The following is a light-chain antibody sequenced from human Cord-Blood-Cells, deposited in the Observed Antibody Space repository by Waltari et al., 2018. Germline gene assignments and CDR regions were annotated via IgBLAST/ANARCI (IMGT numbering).Light chain of an antibody. Sequence: FWMTQTTSLPPAYPGDKSTSRCRMSQAISSYLAWYQQKPGKAPDLLFYAASTLQSGVPSRFSGSGSGTEFTSTISCLQSEDFASDYCQQYYSFPRTFGQGSKVEIK. V-gene: IGKV1D-8*01. CDR2: AAS. J-gene: IGKJ1*01. CDR1: QAISSY. CDR3: QQYYSFPRT.